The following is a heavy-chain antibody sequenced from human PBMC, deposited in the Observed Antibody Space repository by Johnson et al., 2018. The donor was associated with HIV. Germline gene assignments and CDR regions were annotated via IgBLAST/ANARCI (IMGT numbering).Heavy chain of an antibody. CDR1: GFTVSSNY. CDR2: IWYDGTNR. J-gene: IGHJ3*02. V-gene: IGHV3-33*08. CDR3: ARDRRAYDAFDI. Sequence: VQLVESGGGLIQPGGSLRLSCAASGFTVSSNYMSWVRQAPGKGLEWVAVIWYDGTNRYYGDSVKGRFTISRDNAKNTLYLQMNSLRAEDTAVYYCARDRRAYDAFDIWGQGTMVTVSS.